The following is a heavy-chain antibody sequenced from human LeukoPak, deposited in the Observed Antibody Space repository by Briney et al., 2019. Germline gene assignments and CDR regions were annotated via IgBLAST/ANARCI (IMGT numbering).Heavy chain of an antibody. J-gene: IGHJ4*02. CDR2: ISSSSSYI. D-gene: IGHD3-9*01. CDR1: GFTFGSYW. Sequence: PGGSLRLSCAASGFTFGSYWMSWVRQAPGKGLEWVSSISSSSSYIYYADSVKGRFTISRDNAKNSLYLQMNSLRAEDTAVYYCARARSDILTGYPEDYWGQGTLVTVSS. V-gene: IGHV3-21*01. CDR3: ARARSDILTGYPEDY.